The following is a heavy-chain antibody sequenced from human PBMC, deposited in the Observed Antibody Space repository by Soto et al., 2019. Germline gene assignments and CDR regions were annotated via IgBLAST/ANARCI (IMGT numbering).Heavy chain of an antibody. CDR3: ARGLWLHYDYIWGSYRPKGYFDY. CDR1: GGSFSCYY. J-gene: IGHJ4*02. CDR2: INHSCTT. V-gene: IGHV4-34*01. D-gene: IGHD3-16*02. Sequence: QVQLQQWGAGLLKHSETLSLTCAVYGGSFSCYYWSWIRQPPGKGLEWIGEINHSCTTNYNPSLKSRVTKSVDTAKNQFSLKLSSVTAADTAVYYWARGLWLHYDYIWGSYRPKGYFDYWGQGTLVTVSS.